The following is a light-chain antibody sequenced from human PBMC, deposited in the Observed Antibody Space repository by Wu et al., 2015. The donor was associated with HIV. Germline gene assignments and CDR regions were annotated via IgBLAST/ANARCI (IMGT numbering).Light chain of an antibody. CDR1: QSVSSY. Sequence: IVLTQSPATLSLSPGERATLSCRASQSVSSYLAWYQQKPGQAPRLLIYDASNRATGIPARFSGSGSGTDFTLTISSLEPEDFAVYYCQQRSNWPLLTFGGGPRWRSN. CDR2: DAS. CDR3: QQRSNWPLLT. J-gene: IGKJ4*01. V-gene: IGKV3-11*01.